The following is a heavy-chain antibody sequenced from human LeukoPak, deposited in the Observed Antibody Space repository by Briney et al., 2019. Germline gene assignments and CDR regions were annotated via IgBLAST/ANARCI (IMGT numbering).Heavy chain of an antibody. Sequence: GGSLRLSCAASGFTFSSYAMSWVRQAPGKGLEWVSGISASGGSTYYADSVEGRFTISRDNSKNTLYLQMNSLGAEDTAVYYCAKALSEGITMIVVVPGWFDPWGQGTLVTVSS. CDR2: ISASGGST. V-gene: IGHV3-23*01. CDR3: AKALSEGITMIVVVPGWFDP. J-gene: IGHJ5*02. D-gene: IGHD3-22*01. CDR1: GFTFSSYA.